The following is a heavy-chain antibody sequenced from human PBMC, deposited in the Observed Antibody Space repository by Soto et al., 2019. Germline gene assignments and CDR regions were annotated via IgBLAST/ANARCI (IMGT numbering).Heavy chain of an antibody. J-gene: IGHJ4*02. CDR1: GYTFTSYD. CDR3: ARWSSSSRGFDY. D-gene: IGHD6-6*01. Sequence: ASVKVSCKASGYTFTSYDINWVRQATGQGLEWMGWMNPNSGNTGYAQKFQGRVTMTRNTSISTAYMELSSLGSEDTAVYYCARWSSSSRGFDYWGQGTLVTVSS. V-gene: IGHV1-8*01. CDR2: MNPNSGNT.